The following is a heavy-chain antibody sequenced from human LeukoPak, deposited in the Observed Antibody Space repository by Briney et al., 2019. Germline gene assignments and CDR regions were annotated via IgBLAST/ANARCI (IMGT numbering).Heavy chain of an antibody. J-gene: IGHJ4*02. CDR2: ISGSGGRT. CDR1: GFTFSSYA. D-gene: IGHD6-6*01. Sequence: GGSLRLSCAASGFTFSSYAMSWVRQAPGKGLEWVSVISGSGGRTSYADSVKGRFTISRDNAKNSLYLQMDSLRAEDTAVYYRARAEYSSSSGVFDYWGQGTLVTVSS. V-gene: IGHV3-23*01. CDR3: ARAEYSSSSGVFDY.